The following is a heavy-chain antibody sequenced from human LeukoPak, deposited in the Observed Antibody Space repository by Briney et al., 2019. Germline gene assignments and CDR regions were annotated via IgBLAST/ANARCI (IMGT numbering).Heavy chain of an antibody. Sequence: PGGSLGLSCAASGFTFGSYSMNWVRQAPGKGLEWVSSISSSSSYIYYADSVKGRFTISRDNAKNSLYLQMNSLRAEDTAVYYCARDKVAAAGGPEFDYWGQGTLVTVSS. J-gene: IGHJ4*02. D-gene: IGHD6-13*01. CDR3: ARDKVAAAGGPEFDY. V-gene: IGHV3-21*01. CDR2: ISSSSSYI. CDR1: GFTFGSYS.